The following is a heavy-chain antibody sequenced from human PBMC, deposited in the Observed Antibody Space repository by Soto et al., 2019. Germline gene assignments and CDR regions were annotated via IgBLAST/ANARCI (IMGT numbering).Heavy chain of an antibody. CDR3: ARGTYYYGSGTLKSLGSYNWFDP. CDR1: GGTFSSYA. Sequence: SVKVSCKASGGTFSSYAISWVRQAPGQGLEWMGGIIPIFGTANYAQKFQGRVTITADESTSTAYMELSSLRSEDTAVYYCARGTYYYGSGTLKSLGSYNWFDPWGKGTLVTVSS. V-gene: IGHV1-69*13. CDR2: IIPIFGTA. J-gene: IGHJ5*02. D-gene: IGHD3-10*01.